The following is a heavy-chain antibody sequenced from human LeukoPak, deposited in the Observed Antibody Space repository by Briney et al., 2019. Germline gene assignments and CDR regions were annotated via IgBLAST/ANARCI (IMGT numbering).Heavy chain of an antibody. CDR3: ASGDYYDSSGSSDAFDI. Sequence: GGSLRLSCAASGFTFSSYAMSWVRQAPGKGLEWVSAISGSGGSTYYADSVKGRFTISRDNSKNTLYLQMNSLRAEDTAVYYCASGDYYDSSGSSDAFDIWGQGTMVTVSS. CDR2: ISGSGGST. J-gene: IGHJ3*02. V-gene: IGHV3-23*01. CDR1: GFTFSSYA. D-gene: IGHD3-22*01.